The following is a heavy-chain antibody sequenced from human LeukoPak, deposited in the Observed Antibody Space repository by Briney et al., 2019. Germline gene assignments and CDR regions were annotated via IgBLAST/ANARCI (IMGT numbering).Heavy chain of an antibody. J-gene: IGHJ2*01. CDR3: ARVGLTYGHGHFDL. D-gene: IGHD3-10*01. V-gene: IGHV3-72*01. CDR2: TRNKANGYTT. CDR1: GFTTSDYY. Sequence: GGSLRLSCAASGFTTSDYYMDWVRQAPGKGLEWVGRTRNKANGYTTEYAASVKGRFTISRDESKNSLDLQMNSLKTEDTAVYHCARVGLTYGHGHFDLWGRGTLVTVSS.